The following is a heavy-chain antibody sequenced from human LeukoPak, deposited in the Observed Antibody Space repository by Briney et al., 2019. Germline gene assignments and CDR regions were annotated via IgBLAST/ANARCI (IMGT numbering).Heavy chain of an antibody. CDR2: ISYDGSNK. V-gene: IGHV3-30-3*01. D-gene: IGHD3-22*01. CDR3: ARDRLYYYDSSGYLDY. J-gene: IGHJ4*02. CDR1: GFTVSSYA. Sequence: GGSLRLSCAASGFTVSSYAMHWVRQAPGKGLEWVAVISYDGSNKYYADSVKGRFTISRDNSKNTLYLQMNSLRAEDTAVYYCARDRLYYYDSSGYLDYWGQGTLVTVSS.